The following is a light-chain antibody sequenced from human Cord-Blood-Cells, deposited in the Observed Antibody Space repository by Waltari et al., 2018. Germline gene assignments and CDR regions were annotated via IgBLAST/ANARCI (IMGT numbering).Light chain of an antibody. J-gene: IGLJ2*01. V-gene: IGLV2-14*01. CDR2: DVS. CDR3: SSYTSSSTVV. Sequence: QSALTQPASVSGSPGQSITISCTGTSSDVGGYNYVSWYQQHPGKAPKLMIYDVSNRPAGVSNRGAGSRSGNTASLSISGLQAEDEAEYYCSSYTSSSTVVFGGGTKLTVL. CDR1: SSDVGGYNY.